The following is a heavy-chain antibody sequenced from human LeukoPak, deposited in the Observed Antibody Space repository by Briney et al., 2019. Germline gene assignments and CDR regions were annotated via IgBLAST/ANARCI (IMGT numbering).Heavy chain of an antibody. CDR2: ISAYNGST. V-gene: IGHV1-18*04. CDR1: GYTFTSYG. D-gene: IGHD6-13*01. J-gene: IGHJ5*02. Sequence: GASVKVSCKASGYTFTSYGISWVRQAPGQGLEWMGWISAYNGSTNYAQKLQGRVTMTTDTSTSTAYMELRSLRSDDTAVYYCARDPHIAAAGYNWFDPWGQGTLVTVSS. CDR3: ARDPHIAAAGYNWFDP.